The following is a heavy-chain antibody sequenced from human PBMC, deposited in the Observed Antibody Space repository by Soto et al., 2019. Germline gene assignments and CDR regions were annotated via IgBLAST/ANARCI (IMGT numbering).Heavy chain of an antibody. J-gene: IGHJ4*02. Sequence: SETLSLTCTVSGGSMTNFYWTWIRQPPGKGLEWIGYIYYSGSTNYNPSLKSRATMSVDTSKNQFSLKLTSVTAEDTAVYYCARALRADYWGQGTLVTVSS. CDR3: ARALRADY. CDR1: GGSMTNFY. CDR2: IYYSGST. V-gene: IGHV4-59*01.